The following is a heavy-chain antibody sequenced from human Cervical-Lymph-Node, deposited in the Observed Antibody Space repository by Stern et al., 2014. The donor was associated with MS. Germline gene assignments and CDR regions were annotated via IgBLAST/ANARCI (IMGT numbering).Heavy chain of an antibody. D-gene: IGHD6-13*01. CDR3: ARNKSSWHYFDY. V-gene: IGHV3-21*01. Sequence: EVQLVESGGGLVKPGGSLRLSCAASGFTFNYYSMNWVRPAPGKGLEWVSSISSSSSIIYYTDSVKGRFTISRDNAKNSLYLQMNSLRAEDTAVYYCARNKSSWHYFDYWGQGTLVTVSS. J-gene: IGHJ4*02. CDR1: GFTFNYYS. CDR2: ISSSSSII.